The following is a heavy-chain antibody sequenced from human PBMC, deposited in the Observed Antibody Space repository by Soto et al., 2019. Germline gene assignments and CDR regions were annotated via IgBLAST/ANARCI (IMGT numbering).Heavy chain of an antibody. D-gene: IGHD3-22*01. CDR1: GFTFSSYW. J-gene: IGHJ4*02. V-gene: IGHV3-74*01. Sequence: EVQLVESGGGLIQPGGSLRLSCAASGFTFSSYWMHWVRQAPGKGLVWVSRINSDGSSTSYADSVKGRFTISRDNAKNPLYLQMNSLRAEDTAVYYCARGAPRDYYDSSGYPFDYWGQGTLVTVSS. CDR3: ARGAPRDYYDSSGYPFDY. CDR2: INSDGSST.